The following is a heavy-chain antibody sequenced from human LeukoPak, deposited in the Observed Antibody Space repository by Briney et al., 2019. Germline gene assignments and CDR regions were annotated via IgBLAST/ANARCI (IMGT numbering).Heavy chain of an antibody. V-gene: IGHV3-7*03. CDR1: GFTFSTCW. CDR3: ARKGYIYGHIDN. CDR2: INEDGSEK. J-gene: IGHJ4*02. D-gene: IGHD5-18*01. Sequence: GGSLRLSCAVSGFTFSTCWMSWVRQAPGKGLEWVANINEDGSEKYYVDSVKGRFTISRDNAKNSLYLQMNSLGAGDTAVYYCARKGYIYGHIDNWGQGTLVTVSS.